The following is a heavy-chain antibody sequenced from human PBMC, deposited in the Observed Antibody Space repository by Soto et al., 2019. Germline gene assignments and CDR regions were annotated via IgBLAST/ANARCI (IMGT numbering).Heavy chain of an antibody. CDR3: ARNGGGSGSYYSIDV. J-gene: IGHJ4*02. Sequence: ASVKVSCKASGYSFSDHYIHWVRQAPGQGLEWMGWINPDSGGTNYAGKFQGWVIMTSDTSINTVYMELSGLRSDDIAVYYCARNGGGSGSYYSIDVWGPGTLVTVSS. CDR2: INPDSGGT. CDR1: GYSFSDHY. V-gene: IGHV1-2*04. D-gene: IGHD3-10*01.